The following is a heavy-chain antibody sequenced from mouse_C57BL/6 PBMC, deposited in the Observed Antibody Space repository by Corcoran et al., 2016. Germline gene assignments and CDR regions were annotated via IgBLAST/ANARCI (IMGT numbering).Heavy chain of an antibody. CDR3: DRGYYYGSSYAMDY. CDR1: GYTFTNYY. J-gene: IGHJ4*01. D-gene: IGHD1-1*01. V-gene: IGHV1-26*01. Sequence: EVQLQQSGPELVKPGASVKISCKASGYTFTNYYMNWVKQSHGKSLEWIGDINPNNGGTSYNQKFKGKATFTVDKSYSTAYMELRSLTSEDSAVYYCDRGYYYGSSYAMDYWGQGTSGTVSS. CDR2: INPNNGGT.